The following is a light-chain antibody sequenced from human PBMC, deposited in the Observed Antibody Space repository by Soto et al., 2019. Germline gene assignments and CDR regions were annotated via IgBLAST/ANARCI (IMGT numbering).Light chain of an antibody. CDR2: DAS. J-gene: IGKJ1*01. CDR3: QEYNSYWT. Sequence: DIQRTQSPSTLSCSVRDMVTISGRARQSIGRWLAWYQQKPGKAPKVLIYDASTLKSGVPSRFSGSGSGTDFTLTISSLQPDDFAIYYYQEYNSYWTFGQGTKVDNK. V-gene: IGKV1-5*01. CDR1: QSIGRW.